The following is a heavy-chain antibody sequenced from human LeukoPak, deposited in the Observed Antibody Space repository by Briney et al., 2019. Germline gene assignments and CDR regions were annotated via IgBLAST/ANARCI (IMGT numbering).Heavy chain of an antibody. Sequence: GGSLRLSCAASGFTFSSYSMNWVRQAPGKGLEWVSSISSSSSYIYYADSVKGRFTISRDNAKNSLYLQMNSLRAEDTAVYYCARGGSYGDPPAFFDYWGQGTLVTVSS. CDR2: ISSSSSYI. V-gene: IGHV3-21*04. CDR1: GFTFSSYS. J-gene: IGHJ4*02. D-gene: IGHD4-17*01. CDR3: ARGGSYGDPPAFFDY.